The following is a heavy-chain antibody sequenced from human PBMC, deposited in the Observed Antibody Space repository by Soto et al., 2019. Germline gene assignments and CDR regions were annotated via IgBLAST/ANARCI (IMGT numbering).Heavy chain of an antibody. V-gene: IGHV3-33*01. J-gene: IGHJ6*02. CDR3: ARDRGYDSNYYYGMDV. CDR2: IWYDGSNK. D-gene: IGHD5-12*01. Sequence: GGSLRLSCAASGLTFSSYGMHWVRQAPGKGLEWVAVIWYDGSNKYYADSVKGRFTISRDNSKNTLYLQMNSLRAGDTAVYYCARDRGYDSNYYYGMDVWGQGTTVTVSS. CDR1: GLTFSSYG.